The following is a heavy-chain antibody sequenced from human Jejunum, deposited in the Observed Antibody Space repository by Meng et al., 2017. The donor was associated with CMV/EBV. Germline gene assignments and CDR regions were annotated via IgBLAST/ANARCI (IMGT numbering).Heavy chain of an antibody. D-gene: IGHD3-3*01. CDR2: IYTTGDT. J-gene: IGHJ4*02. CDR3: ARGSLEWLFYSGFDF. CDR1: GYSINSVDEY. Sequence: GYSINSVDEYRSWNRQTAGEGMGLIGYIYTTGDTYYNQSLKSRVIISADTSKNQFSLKLSSVTAADTAIYYCARGSLEWLFYSGFDFWGQGALVTVSS. V-gene: IGHV4-30-4*01.